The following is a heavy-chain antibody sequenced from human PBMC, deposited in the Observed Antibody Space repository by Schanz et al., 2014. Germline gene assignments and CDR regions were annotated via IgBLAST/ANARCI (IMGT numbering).Heavy chain of an antibody. CDR3: ASLYDREYFDY. Sequence: QVQLVESGGGVVQPGRSLRLSCAASGFTFSNFAIHWVRQAPGKGLEWVAVISYDGSHKDYADSVKGRFTISRDNSKNTLYLQMNSLRAEDTAVYYCASLYDREYFDYWGQGTLVTVSS. D-gene: IGHD2-8*01. V-gene: IGHV3-30*14. CDR1: GFTFSNFA. CDR2: ISYDGSHK. J-gene: IGHJ4*02.